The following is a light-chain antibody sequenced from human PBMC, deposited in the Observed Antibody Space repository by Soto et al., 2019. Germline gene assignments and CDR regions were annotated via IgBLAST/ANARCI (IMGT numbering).Light chain of an antibody. V-gene: IGKV1-39*01. CDR3: HQSYITPFP. J-gene: IGKJ5*01. CDR1: QSISNY. CDR2: AAS. Sequence: DIQMTQSPSSLSASVGDRVTITCRASQSISNYLNWYQQKPGKAPKVLIYAASNLQSGVPSRFSGSGSVTEFTRTISGLQHEAFATYYCHQSYITPFPFGQGKRWEIE.